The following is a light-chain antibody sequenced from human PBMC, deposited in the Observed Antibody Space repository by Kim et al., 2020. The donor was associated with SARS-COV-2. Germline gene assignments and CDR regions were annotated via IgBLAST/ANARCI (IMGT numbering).Light chain of an antibody. CDR2: GKN. CDR1: SLRSYY. J-gene: IGLJ7*01. Sequence: ALGQTVSITCQGDSLRSYYASWYQQKQGQAPVLVIYGKNNRPSGIPDRFSGSSSGNTASLTITGAQAEDEADYYCNSRDSSGNHAVFGGGTQLTVL. V-gene: IGLV3-19*01. CDR3: NSRDSSGNHAV.